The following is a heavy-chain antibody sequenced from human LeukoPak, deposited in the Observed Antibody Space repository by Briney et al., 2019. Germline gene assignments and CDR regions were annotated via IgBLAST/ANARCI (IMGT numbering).Heavy chain of an antibody. CDR1: GFTFNDYY. V-gene: IGHV3-11*01. CDR2: INIGGTNT. Sequence: GGSLRLSCAASGFTFNDYYMSWIRQAPGKGLEWLSYINIGGTNTHYADSVKGRFTISRDNAKKSLYLEMNNLRAEDMAVYYCATDGAGFDTWGQGVLVTVSS. J-gene: IGHJ5*02. CDR3: ATDGAGFDT.